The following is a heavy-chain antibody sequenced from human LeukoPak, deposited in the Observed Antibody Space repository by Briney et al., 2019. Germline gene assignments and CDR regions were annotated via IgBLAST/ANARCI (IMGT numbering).Heavy chain of an antibody. D-gene: IGHD2-21*01. V-gene: IGHV3-23*01. CDR3: AKAPVTSCRGAFCYPFDY. CDR1: GLSLNSYA. J-gene: IGHJ4*01. CDR2: SSSSDDGK. Sequence: GGSLRLSCTASGLSLNSYAMSWVRQVPGKGLEWVSASSSSDDGKWYAESVRGRFTISRDTSKNTVYLQMNSLRVEDAGVYYCAKAPVTSCRGAFCYPFDYWGHGTLSPSPQ.